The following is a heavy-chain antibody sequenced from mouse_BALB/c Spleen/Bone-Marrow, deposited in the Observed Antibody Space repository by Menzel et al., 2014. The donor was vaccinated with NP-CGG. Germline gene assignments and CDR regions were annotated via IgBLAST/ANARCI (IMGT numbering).Heavy chain of an antibody. V-gene: IGHV7-3*02. Sequence: EVKLMESGGGLGQHGDSLRLSCATSGFTFTDYYMSWVRQPPGKALEWLGFIRNKANGYTTEYSASVKGRFTISRDNSQSILYLQMNTLRSEDSTTYYCARDGYDDYWGQGTTLTVSS. CDR2: IRNKANGYTT. CDR3: ARDGYDDY. D-gene: IGHD2-2*01. J-gene: IGHJ2*01. CDR1: GFTFTDYY.